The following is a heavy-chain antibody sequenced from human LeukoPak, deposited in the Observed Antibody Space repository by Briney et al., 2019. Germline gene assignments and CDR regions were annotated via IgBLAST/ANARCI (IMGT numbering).Heavy chain of an antibody. Sequence: PGGSLRLSCAASGFTFTSYAMSWVRQAPGKGLEWVSRISGSGGSTYYADSLKGRFTFSRDNSQNTLYLNMNSLRDEDTAVYFCAKRTAAVGPYFDFWGQGTLVTVSS. CDR2: ISGSGGST. D-gene: IGHD6-13*01. J-gene: IGHJ4*02. V-gene: IGHV3-23*01. CDR1: GFTFTSYA. CDR3: AKRTAAVGPYFDF.